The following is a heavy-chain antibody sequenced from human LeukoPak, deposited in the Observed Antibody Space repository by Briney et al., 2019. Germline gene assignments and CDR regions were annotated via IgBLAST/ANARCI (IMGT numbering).Heavy chain of an antibody. V-gene: IGHV4-34*01. J-gene: IGHJ4*02. CDR3: ARGRYRGHYFDY. Sequence: SETLSLTCAVYGGSFSGYYWSWIRQPPGKGLEWIGGINHSGSTNYNPSLKSRVTISVDTSKNQFSLKLSSVTAADTAVYYCARGRYRGHYFDYWGQGTLVTVSS. D-gene: IGHD3-16*02. CDR2: INHSGST. CDR1: GGSFSGYY.